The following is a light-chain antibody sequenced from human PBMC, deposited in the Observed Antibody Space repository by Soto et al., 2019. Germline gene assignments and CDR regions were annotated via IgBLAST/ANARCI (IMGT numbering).Light chain of an antibody. Sequence: QSALTQPASVSGSPGQSITISCTGTSSDIGTYIYVSWYQQHPGKAPKLMIYEVSNRPSGVSNRFSGSKSGNTASLTISGLQAEDEADYYCSSYTSSSTLFGGGTKVTVL. CDR3: SSYTSSSTL. J-gene: IGLJ2*01. CDR1: SSDIGTYIY. V-gene: IGLV2-14*01. CDR2: EVS.